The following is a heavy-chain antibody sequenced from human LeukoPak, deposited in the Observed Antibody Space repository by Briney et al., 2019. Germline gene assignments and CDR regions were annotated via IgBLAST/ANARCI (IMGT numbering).Heavy chain of an antibody. D-gene: IGHD2-2*01. V-gene: IGHV3-15*01. Sequence: GGSLRLSCAVSGFTFSNAWMNWVRQAPGKGLEWVGRIQSKSDGETTEHAAPVKGRFTISRDDSKNTLYLQMNSLKIEDTAVYYCSTQRPRGPLDYWGQGTLATVSS. CDR3: STQRPRGPLDY. CDR1: GFTFSNAW. CDR2: IQSKSDGETT. J-gene: IGHJ4*02.